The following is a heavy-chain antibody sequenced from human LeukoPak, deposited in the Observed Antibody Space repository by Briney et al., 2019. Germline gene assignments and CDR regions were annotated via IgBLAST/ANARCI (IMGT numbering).Heavy chain of an antibody. CDR1: GFTLSSYS. V-gene: IGHV3-21*01. CDR2: ITGRTTYI. Sequence: GGSLRLSCEASGFTLSSYSMECVRPPPGKGLEWVSSITGRTTYIHYAASVKGRFTISRDNAKNSLYLQMNSLRAEDTAVYYCARGFADFVWGSYPSSYWGQGILVTVSS. CDR3: ARGFADFVWGSYPSSY. J-gene: IGHJ4*02. D-gene: IGHD3-16*02.